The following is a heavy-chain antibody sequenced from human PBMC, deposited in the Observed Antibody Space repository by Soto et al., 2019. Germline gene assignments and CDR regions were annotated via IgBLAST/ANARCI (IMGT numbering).Heavy chain of an antibody. CDR2: ISPNSGGT. Sequence: ASVKLSCKASGYTFTGYYIHWVRQAPGQGLEWMGWISPNSGGTNSAQKFQGRVTMTRDTPINSVYMELSRLRSDDTAVYYCARANSGDDDEFDYWGQGTPVTVSS. CDR1: GYTFTGYY. CDR3: ARANSGDDDEFDY. J-gene: IGHJ4*02. D-gene: IGHD5-12*01. V-gene: IGHV1-2*02.